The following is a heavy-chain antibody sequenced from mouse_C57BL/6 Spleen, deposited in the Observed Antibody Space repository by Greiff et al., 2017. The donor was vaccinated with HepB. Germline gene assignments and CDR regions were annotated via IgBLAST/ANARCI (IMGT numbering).Heavy chain of an antibody. V-gene: IGHV7-3*01. D-gene: IGHD1-1*01. J-gene: IGHJ1*03. CDR3: ARYERGYYGSYWYFDV. CDR1: GFTFTDYY. CDR2: IRNKANGYTT. Sequence: EVKLVESGGGLVQPGGSLSLSCAASGFTFTDYYMSWVRQPPGKALEWLGFIRNKANGYTTEYSASVKGRFTISRDNSQSILYLQMNALRAEDSATYYCARYERGYYGSYWYFDVWGTGTTVTVSS.